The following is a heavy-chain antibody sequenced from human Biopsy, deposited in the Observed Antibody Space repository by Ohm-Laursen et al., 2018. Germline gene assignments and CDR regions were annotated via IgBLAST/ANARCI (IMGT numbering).Heavy chain of an antibody. J-gene: IGHJ4*02. CDR2: INTSGGST. Sequence: SLRLSCAASGFTFSSYAMTWVRQAPGKGLEWVSVINTSGGSTHYAVSVKGRCTISRDNSKNTLYLRMNSLRAEDTAVYYCAKPADSYGSEFYFDYWGQGTLVTVSS. D-gene: IGHD4-17*01. CDR3: AKPADSYGSEFYFDY. V-gene: IGHV3-23*01. CDR1: GFTFSSYA.